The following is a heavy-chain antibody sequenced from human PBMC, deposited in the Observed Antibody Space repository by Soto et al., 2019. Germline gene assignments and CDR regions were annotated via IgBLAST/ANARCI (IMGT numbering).Heavy chain of an antibody. V-gene: IGHV3-15*01. J-gene: IGHJ6*02. D-gene: IGHD3-3*01. Sequence: EVQLVESGGGLVKPGGSLRLSCAASGFTFSNAWMSWVRQAPGKGLEWVGRIKSKTDGGTTDYAAPVKGRFTISRDDSKSTLYLQMTSLKTEDTAVYYCTTDFWSGYPLPYGMDVWGQGTTVTVSS. CDR3: TTDFWSGYPLPYGMDV. CDR1: GFTFSNAW. CDR2: IKSKTDGGTT.